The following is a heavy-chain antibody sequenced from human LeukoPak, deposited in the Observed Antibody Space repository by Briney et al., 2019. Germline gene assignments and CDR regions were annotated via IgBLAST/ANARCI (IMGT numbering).Heavy chain of an antibody. J-gene: IGHJ5*02. CDR1: GGSITSYY. V-gene: IGHV4-59*01. Sequence: SETLSLTCTVSGGSITSYYWSWIRQPPGKGLEWIGYIYYSGTTNYNPSLKSRVTISVDTSKHQFSLRVNYVTAADTAVYYCVRSKSGAYGWFDPWGQGTLVTVSS. D-gene: IGHD2-15*01. CDR2: IYYSGTT. CDR3: VRSKSGAYGWFDP.